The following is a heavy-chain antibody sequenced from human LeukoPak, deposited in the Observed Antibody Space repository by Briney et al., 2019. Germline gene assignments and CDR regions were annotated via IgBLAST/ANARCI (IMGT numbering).Heavy chain of an antibody. CDR3: AKWSRDGDHFDY. J-gene: IGHJ4*02. V-gene: IGHV3-9*01. CDR1: GFIFDDYA. D-gene: IGHD5-24*01. Sequence: GGSLRLSCAASGFIFDDYAMHWVRQATGKGLEWASGISWNSGSIGYADSVKGRFTISRDNAKYSLYLQMNSLRAEDTALYYCAKWSRDGDHFDYWGQGTLVTVSS. CDR2: ISWNSGSI.